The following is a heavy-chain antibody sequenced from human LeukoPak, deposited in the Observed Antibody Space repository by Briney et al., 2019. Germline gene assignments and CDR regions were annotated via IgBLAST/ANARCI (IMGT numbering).Heavy chain of an antibody. CDR1: GYTFTSYG. Sequence: ASVKVSCKASGYTFTSYGISWVRQAPGQGLEWMGWISAYNGNTNYAQKLQGRVTMTTDTSTSTVYMELRSLRSDDTAVYYCARDGGMIAAGPFDYWGQGTLVTVSP. D-gene: IGHD6-13*01. CDR3: ARDGGMIAAGPFDY. CDR2: ISAYNGNT. V-gene: IGHV1-18*04. J-gene: IGHJ4*02.